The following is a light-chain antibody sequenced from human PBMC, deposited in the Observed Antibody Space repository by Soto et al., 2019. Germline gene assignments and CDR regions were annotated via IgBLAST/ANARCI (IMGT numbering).Light chain of an antibody. V-gene: IGKV3-20*01. Sequence: EIVLTQSPGTLSLSPGERATLFCRASQSVSSSYLAWYQQKPGQAPRLLIYDASNRATGIPDRFSGSGSGTDFTLTISRLEPEDFAVYYCQQYGSSPFTFGPGTKVDIK. J-gene: IGKJ3*01. CDR3: QQYGSSPFT. CDR2: DAS. CDR1: QSVSSSY.